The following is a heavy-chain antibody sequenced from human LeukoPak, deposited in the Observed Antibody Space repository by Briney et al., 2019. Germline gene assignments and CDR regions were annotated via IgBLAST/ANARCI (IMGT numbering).Heavy chain of an antibody. CDR2: ISTTGADT. V-gene: IGHV3-23*01. J-gene: IGHJ4*02. D-gene: IGHD3-10*01. CDR1: GFTFRSYD. Sequence: QPGGSLRLSCAASGFTFRSYDMSWVRQAPGKGLTWVSTISTTGADTYYADSVKGRFTISRDNSKNTLYLQMNSLRVEDTALYYCAKDRSGFGANDYWGQGTLVTVSS. CDR3: AKDRSGFGANDY.